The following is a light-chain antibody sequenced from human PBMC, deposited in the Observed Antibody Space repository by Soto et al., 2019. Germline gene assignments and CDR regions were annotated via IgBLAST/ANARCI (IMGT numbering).Light chain of an antibody. CDR3: SSYSSTNALGV. V-gene: IGLV2-14*01. CDR1: SSDIGGYNY. CDR2: DVS. J-gene: IGLJ2*01. Sequence: QSALTQPASVSGSPGQSITISCTGTSSDIGGYNYVSWYQQHPGQAPKLMIYDVSSRPSGISDRFSGSKSGNTASLTISGLQAEDEADYYCSSYSSTNALGVFGGGTKLTVL.